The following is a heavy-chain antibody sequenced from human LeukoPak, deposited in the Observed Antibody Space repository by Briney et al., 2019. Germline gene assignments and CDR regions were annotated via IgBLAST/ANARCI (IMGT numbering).Heavy chain of an antibody. Sequence: PSQTLSLTRAVYGGSFSGYYWSWIRQPPGKGLEWIGEINHSGSTNYNPSLKSRVTISVDTSKNQFSLKLSSVTAADTAVYYCATRGGNYDFWSGYYVYGNYFDYWGQGTLVTVSS. J-gene: IGHJ4*02. D-gene: IGHD3-3*01. CDR3: ATRGGNYDFWSGYYVYGNYFDY. CDR1: GGSFSGYY. V-gene: IGHV4-34*01. CDR2: INHSGST.